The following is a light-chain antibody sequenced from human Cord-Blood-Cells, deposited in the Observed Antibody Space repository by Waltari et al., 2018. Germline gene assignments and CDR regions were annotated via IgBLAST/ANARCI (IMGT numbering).Light chain of an antibody. V-gene: IGLV2-8*01. CDR3: SSYAGSNNFVV. J-gene: IGLJ1*01. CDR1: SSDVGGYNY. Sequence: QSALTQPPSASGSPGQSVTISCTGTSSDVGGYNYVSWYQQHPGKAPKLMIYEVSKRPSGVPDRFSGSKSGNPASLTVSGLQAEDEADYYCSSYAGSNNFVVFGTGTKVTVL. CDR2: EVS.